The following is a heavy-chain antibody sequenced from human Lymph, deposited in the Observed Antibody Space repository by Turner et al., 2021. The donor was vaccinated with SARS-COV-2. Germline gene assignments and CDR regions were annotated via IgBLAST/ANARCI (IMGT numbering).Heavy chain of an antibody. CDR2: IIPMLGKA. V-gene: IGHV1-69*10. CDR3: ARIVAPGMGGGVYYYYYGMDV. J-gene: IGHJ6*02. D-gene: IGHD6-13*01. Sequence: QVQLVQSGAEVKKPGSSVKVSCKASGGSFSSSAISWVRQAPGQGLEWVGVIIPMLGKANYAQKFQGGVTMTADKATSTAYMELSSLRSGDTAVYYCARIVAPGMGGGVYYYYYGMDVWGQGTTVTVSS. CDR1: GGSFSSSA.